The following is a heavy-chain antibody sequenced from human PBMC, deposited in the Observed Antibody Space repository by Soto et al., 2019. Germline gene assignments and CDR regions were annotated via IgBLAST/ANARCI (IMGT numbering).Heavy chain of an antibody. CDR3: ARPGRDWGSLDY. J-gene: IGHJ4*02. D-gene: IGHD7-27*01. CDR1: GDSISTYY. V-gene: IGHV4-59*08. Sequence: VXLQESGPGLVKPSETLSLTCTVSGDSISTYYWTWIRQSPGKGLEWIAFIYYGGSTNYNPSLKTRLTISADTSKNQFPLKLNSVPAADTAVYYCARPGRDWGSLDYWGQGTLVTVSS. CDR2: IYYGGST.